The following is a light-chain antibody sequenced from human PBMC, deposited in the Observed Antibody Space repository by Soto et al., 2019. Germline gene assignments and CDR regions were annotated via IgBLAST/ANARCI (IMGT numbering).Light chain of an antibody. CDR2: GNS. V-gene: IGLV1-40*01. CDR1: SSNIGAGYD. J-gene: IGLJ1*01. CDR3: QSYDSSLSTRYV. Sequence: QSVLTQPPSVSGAPGQGVTISCTGSSSNIGAGYDVHWYQQLPGTAPKLLIYGNSNRPSGVPDRFSGSKSGTSASLAITGLQAEDEADYYCQSYDSSLSTRYVFGTGTKVTVL.